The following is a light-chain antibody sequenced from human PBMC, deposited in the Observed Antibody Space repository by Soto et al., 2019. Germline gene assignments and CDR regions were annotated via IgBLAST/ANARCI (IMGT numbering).Light chain of an antibody. V-gene: IGLV1-40*01. CDR3: TAWDGGLNARV. CDR2: RDN. J-gene: IGLJ3*02. CDR1: SSNIGAGYD. Sequence: QSVLTQPPSVSGAPGQRVTISCTGSSSNIGAGYDVHWYQQLPGTAPKLLIYRDNHRPSGIPDRFSGSKSGTSASLDISGLQSEDEADYYCTAWDGGLNARVFGGGTQLTVL.